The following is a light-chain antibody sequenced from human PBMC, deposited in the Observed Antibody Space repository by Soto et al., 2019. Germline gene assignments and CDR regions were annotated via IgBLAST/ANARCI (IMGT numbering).Light chain of an antibody. Sequence: DIQMTQSPSTLSASVGDRVTITCRASQSISSWLAWYQQKPGKAPKLLIYKASSLESGVPSRFSGSGSGTEFTLPISSLQPDDFANYYCQQYNSYPWTFGQGTKVEIK. CDR2: KAS. V-gene: IGKV1-5*03. CDR3: QQYNSYPWT. CDR1: QSISSW. J-gene: IGKJ1*01.